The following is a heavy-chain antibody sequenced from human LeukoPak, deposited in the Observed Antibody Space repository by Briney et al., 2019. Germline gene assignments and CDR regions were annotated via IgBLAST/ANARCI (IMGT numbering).Heavy chain of an antibody. Sequence: ASVKVSCKASGYTFTSYDINWVRQAPGQGLEWMGGILPIFGTAIYAQHFQGRLTITADESTNSAYMELNRLRSDDTAVYYCARAEDQGRYFDWLPGFDPWGQGTLVTVSS. CDR3: ARAEDQGRYFDWLPGFDP. J-gene: IGHJ5*02. D-gene: IGHD3-9*01. CDR1: GYTFTSYD. CDR2: ILPIFGTA. V-gene: IGHV1-69*13.